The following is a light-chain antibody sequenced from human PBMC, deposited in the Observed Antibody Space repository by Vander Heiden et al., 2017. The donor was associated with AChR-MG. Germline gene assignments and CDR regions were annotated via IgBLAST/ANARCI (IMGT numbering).Light chain of an antibody. CDR2: GAS. J-gene: IGKJ2*01. Sequence: EIVLTQSPGTLSLSPGERDTLSCRASQSVSSSYLAWYQQKPGQAPRLLIYGASSRATGIPDRFSGSGSGTDFTLTISRLEPEDFAVYYCQQYGSSRPDTFGQGTKLEMK. CDR1: QSVSSSY. CDR3: QQYGSSRPDT. V-gene: IGKV3-20*01.